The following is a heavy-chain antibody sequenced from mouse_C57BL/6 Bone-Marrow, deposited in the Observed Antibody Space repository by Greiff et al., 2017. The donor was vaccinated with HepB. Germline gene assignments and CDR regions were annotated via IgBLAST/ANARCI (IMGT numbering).Heavy chain of an antibody. CDR1: GYTFTSYG. V-gene: IGHV1-81*01. D-gene: IGHD1-1*01. CDR3: ARDRDYGSSYVENYAMDY. CDR2: IYPRSGNT. J-gene: IGHJ4*01. Sequence: VKLMESGAELARPGASVKLSCKASGYTFTSYGISWVKQRTGQGLEWIGEIYPRSGNTYYNEKFKGKATLTADKSSSTAYMELRSLTSEDSAVYFCARDRDYGSSYVENYAMDYWGQGTSVTVSS.